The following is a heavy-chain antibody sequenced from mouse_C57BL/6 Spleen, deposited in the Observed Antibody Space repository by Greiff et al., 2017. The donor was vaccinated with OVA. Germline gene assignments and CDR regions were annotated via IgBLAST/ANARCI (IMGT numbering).Heavy chain of an antibody. D-gene: IGHD4-1*01. Sequence: VQLQQSGAELVRPGASVTLSCKASGYTFTDYEMHWVKQTPVHGLEWIGAIDPETGGTAYNQKFKGKAILTADKSSSTAYMELRSLTSEDSAVYYCTRSWDDAMDYWGQGTSVTVSS. CDR1: GYTFTDYE. CDR3: TRSWDDAMDY. J-gene: IGHJ4*01. CDR2: IDPETGGT. V-gene: IGHV1-15*01.